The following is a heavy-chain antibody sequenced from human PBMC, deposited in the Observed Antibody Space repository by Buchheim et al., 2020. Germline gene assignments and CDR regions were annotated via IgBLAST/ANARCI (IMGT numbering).Heavy chain of an antibody. CDR1: GGSISSYY. V-gene: IGHV4-59*01. CDR3: ARDGTYGRHWFDP. J-gene: IGHJ5*02. Sequence: QVQLQESGPGLVKPSETLSLTCTVSGGSISSYYWSWIRHPPGPGLEWIGFIYYSGSTNSNPSLKSRVPISVSTSKNKFPLKRSAVTAADTAVYYCARDGTYGRHWFDPWGQGTL. D-gene: IGHD1-26*01. CDR2: IYYSGST.